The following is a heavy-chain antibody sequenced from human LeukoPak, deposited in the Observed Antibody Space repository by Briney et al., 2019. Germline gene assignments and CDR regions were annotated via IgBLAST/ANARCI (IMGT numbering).Heavy chain of an antibody. Sequence: ASVKVSCKASVYTFTGYYMHWVRQAPGQGLEWMGWINPNSGGTNYAQKFQGRVTMTRDTSISTAYVELSRLRSDDTAVYYCARVDIVATITFDYWGQGTLVTVSS. CDR1: VYTFTGYY. CDR2: INPNSGGT. CDR3: ARVDIVATITFDY. D-gene: IGHD5-12*01. J-gene: IGHJ4*02. V-gene: IGHV1-2*02.